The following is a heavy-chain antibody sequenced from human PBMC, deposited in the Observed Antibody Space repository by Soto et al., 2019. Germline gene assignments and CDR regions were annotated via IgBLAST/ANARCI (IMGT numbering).Heavy chain of an antibody. V-gene: IGHV4-39*01. J-gene: IGHJ4*02. CDR3: ARRYYDFWSGYFQGEFDY. Sequence: SETLSLTCTVSGGSISSGSYYWGWIRQPPGKGLEWIGSIYYSGSTYYNPSLKSRVTISVDTSKNQFSLKLSSVTAADTAVYYCARRYYDFWSGYFQGEFDYWGQGTLVTVSS. CDR1: GGSISSGSYY. CDR2: IYYSGST. D-gene: IGHD3-3*01.